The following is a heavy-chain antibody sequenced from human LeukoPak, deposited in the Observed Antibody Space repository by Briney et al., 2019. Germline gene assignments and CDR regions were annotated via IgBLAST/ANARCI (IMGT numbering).Heavy chain of an antibody. CDR3: AEGWGRDY. D-gene: IGHD1-26*01. CDR2: IYYSGTT. Sequence: SETLSLTCTVSGVSISSSSYSWAWIRQPPGKGLEWIGSIYYSGTTFYNPSLKSRVTISVDRSKNQFSLRLSSVTAADTAVYYCAEGWGRDYWGQGTLVTVSS. CDR1: GVSISSSSYS. V-gene: IGHV4-39*01. J-gene: IGHJ4*02.